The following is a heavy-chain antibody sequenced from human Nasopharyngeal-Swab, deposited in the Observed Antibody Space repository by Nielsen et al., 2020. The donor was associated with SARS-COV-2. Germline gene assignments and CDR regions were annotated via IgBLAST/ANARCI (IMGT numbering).Heavy chain of an antibody. Sequence: GESLKISCAASGFTFTTYSMTWVRQAPGRGLEWVANVKQDGGEKFYLDSVKGRFTISRDNAKSSLYLQMTSLRAEDTAVYYCVRDESGAFDIWGQGTMVTVSS. J-gene: IGHJ3*02. CDR1: GFTFTTYS. CDR2: VKQDGGEK. CDR3: VRDESGAFDI. D-gene: IGHD3-10*01. V-gene: IGHV3-7*01.